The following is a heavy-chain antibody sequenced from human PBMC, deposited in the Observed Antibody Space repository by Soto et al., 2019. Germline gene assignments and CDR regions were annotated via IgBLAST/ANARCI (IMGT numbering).Heavy chain of an antibody. V-gene: IGHV1-18*01. D-gene: IGHD6-13*01. CDR1: GYTFTIYG. J-gene: IGHJ6*03. CDR3: AREEGVAAAGYYYYYYMDV. CDR2: ISAYNGNT. Sequence: ASVKVSCKSSGYTFTIYGISWVRQTPGQGLEWMGWISAYNGNTNYAQKLQGRVTMTTDTSTSTAYMELRSLRSDDTAVYYCAREEGVAAAGYYYYYYMDVWGKGTTVTVSS.